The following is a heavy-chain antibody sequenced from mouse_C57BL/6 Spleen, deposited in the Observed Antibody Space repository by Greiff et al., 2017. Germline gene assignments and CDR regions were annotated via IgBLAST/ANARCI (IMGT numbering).Heavy chain of an antibody. J-gene: IGHJ1*03. CDR2: IYPGSGST. CDR3: AREGYGSSSWYFDV. D-gene: IGHD1-1*01. CDR1: GYTFTSYW. V-gene: IGHV1-55*01. Sequence: VQLQQPGAELVKPGASVKMSCKASGYTFTSYWITWVKQRPGQGLEWIGDIYPGSGSTNYNEKFKSKATLTVDTSSSTAYMQLSSLTSEDSAVYYCAREGYGSSSWYFDVWGTGTTVTVSS.